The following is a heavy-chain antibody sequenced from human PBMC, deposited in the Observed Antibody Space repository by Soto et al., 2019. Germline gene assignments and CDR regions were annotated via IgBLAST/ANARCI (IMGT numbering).Heavy chain of an antibody. V-gene: IGHV4-39*01. J-gene: IGHJ6*02. CDR2: IFYSGTT. Sequence: SETLSLTCTVSGGSISSSSYYWGWIRQPPGKGLEWIGSIFYSGTTYYNPSLKSRVTISVDTSKNQFSLKLSSVTAAATAVYYCAWFLMGRQRYGFYYFGMAVLGPG. CDR3: AWFLMGRQRYGFYYFGMAV. D-gene: IGHD5-18*01. CDR1: GGSISSSSYY.